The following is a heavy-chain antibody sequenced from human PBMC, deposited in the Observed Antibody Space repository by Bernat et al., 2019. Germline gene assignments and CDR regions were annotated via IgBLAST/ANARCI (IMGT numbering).Heavy chain of an antibody. Sequence: QLQLQESGPGLVKPSETLSLTCTVSGGSISSSSYYWGWIRQPPGEGLEWVGSIYYSGSTLYNPSLKSRVSISVDTSRNQFHLELSSVTAADTAVYYCAGRPTRGRFDPWGQGTLVTVSS. V-gene: IGHV4-39*01. CDR1: GGSISSSSYY. J-gene: IGHJ5*02. CDR3: AGRPTRGRFDP. CDR2: IYYSGST. D-gene: IGHD3-10*01.